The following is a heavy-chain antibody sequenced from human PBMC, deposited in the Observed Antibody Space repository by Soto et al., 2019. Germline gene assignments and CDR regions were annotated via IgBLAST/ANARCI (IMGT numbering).Heavy chain of an antibody. CDR3: AGVWFGRKAPDY. Sequence: EVQLVESGGGLVKPGGSLRLSCAASGFTFSSYSMNWVRQAPGKGLEWVSSISSSSSYIFYADSVKGRFTISRDNAKNSLYLQMNSLRAEDTAVYYCAGVWFGRKAPDYWGQGTRVTVSS. CDR2: ISSSSSYI. V-gene: IGHV3-21*01. CDR1: GFTFSSYS. J-gene: IGHJ4*02. D-gene: IGHD3-10*01.